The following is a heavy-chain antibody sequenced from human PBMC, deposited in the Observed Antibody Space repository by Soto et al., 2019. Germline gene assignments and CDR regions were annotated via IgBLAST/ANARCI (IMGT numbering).Heavy chain of an antibody. CDR2: IIPIFGTA. V-gene: IGHV1-69*13. J-gene: IGHJ4*02. Sequence: SVKVSCKASGGSFSSYAISWVRQAPGQGLEWMGGIIPIFGTANYAQKFQGRVTITADESTSTAYMELSSLRSEDTAVYYCARDVDTAMANDYWGQGTLVTVSS. CDR3: ARDVDTAMANDY. CDR1: GGSFSSYA. D-gene: IGHD5-18*01.